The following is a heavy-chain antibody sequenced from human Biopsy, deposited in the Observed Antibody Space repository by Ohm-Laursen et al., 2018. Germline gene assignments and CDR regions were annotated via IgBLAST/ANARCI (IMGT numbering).Heavy chain of an antibody. CDR3: ARVVGAATGFDQ. CDR1: GGSISGYY. J-gene: IGHJ4*02. Sequence: ETLFLTCSISGGSISGYYWNWIRQSPGKGLEWIGYIWSSGTTDYNPSLQSRVSMSLELSTDQFSLKVDSVTAADTAVYYCARVVGAATGFDQWGQGIPVTVSS. D-gene: IGHD1-26*01. CDR2: IWSSGTT. V-gene: IGHV4-59*01.